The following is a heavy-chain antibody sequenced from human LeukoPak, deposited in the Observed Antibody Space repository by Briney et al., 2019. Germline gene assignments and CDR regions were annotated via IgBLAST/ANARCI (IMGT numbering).Heavy chain of an antibody. J-gene: IGHJ3*02. CDR3: ARVGAYSGYDSDAFDI. D-gene: IGHD5-12*01. Sequence: SGTLSLTCAVSGGSISSSNWWSWVRQPPGKGLEWIGEIYHSGSTNYNPSLKSQVTISVDKSKNQFSLKLSSVTAADTAVYYCARVGAYSGYDSDAFDIWGQGTMVTVSS. CDR1: GGSISSSNW. V-gene: IGHV4-4*02. CDR2: IYHSGST.